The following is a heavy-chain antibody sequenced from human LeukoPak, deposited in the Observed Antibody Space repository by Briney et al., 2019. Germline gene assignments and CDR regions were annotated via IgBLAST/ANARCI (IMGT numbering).Heavy chain of an antibody. V-gene: IGHV1-2*02. CDR1: GYTFTGYY. CDR2: INPNSGGT. CDR3: ARGDIVVVPVARGMDV. Sequence: ASVKVSCKASGYTFTGYYMHWVRQAPGQGLEWMGWINPNSGGTNYAQKFQGRVTMTRDTSISTAYMELSRLRSDDTAVYYCARGDIVVVPVARGMDVWGKGTTVTVSS. J-gene: IGHJ6*03. D-gene: IGHD2-2*01.